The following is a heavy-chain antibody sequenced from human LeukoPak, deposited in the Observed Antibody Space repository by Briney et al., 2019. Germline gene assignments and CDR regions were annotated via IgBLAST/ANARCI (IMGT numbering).Heavy chain of an antibody. Sequence: PSETLSLPCTVSGGSISNFYWSWIRQPPGKGLDCIGYILYSGSTHYNPSLKSRVTISIDTSKNQFSLRVSSVTAADTAVYYCARADDFWSGYYMKAFDIWGQGTMVTVSS. D-gene: IGHD3-3*01. CDR3: ARADDFWSGYYMKAFDI. CDR2: ILYSGST. V-gene: IGHV4-59*01. J-gene: IGHJ3*02. CDR1: GGSISNFY.